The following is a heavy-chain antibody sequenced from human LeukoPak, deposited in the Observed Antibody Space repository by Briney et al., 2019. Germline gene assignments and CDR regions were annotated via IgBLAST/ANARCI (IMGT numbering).Heavy chain of an antibody. CDR3: AKGASSTSCHYMDV. CDR2: ISGSGSAT. Sequence: PGGSLRLSCAASGFTFSSYAMGWVRQAPGKGLEWVSTISGSGSATYYADSVKGRFTISRDNPENTLHLQMNSLRAEDTAVYYCAKGASSTSCHYMDVWGQGTTVTVSS. J-gene: IGHJ6*02. V-gene: IGHV3-23*01. D-gene: IGHD2-2*01. CDR1: GFTFSSYA.